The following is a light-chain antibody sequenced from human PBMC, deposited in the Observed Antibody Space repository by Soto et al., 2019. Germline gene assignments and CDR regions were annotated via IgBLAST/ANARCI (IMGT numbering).Light chain of an antibody. Sequence: TQPPSASGSPGQSVTISCSGTSSDIGNYNYVSWYQQHPGKAPKLMIYEVSQRPSGVPDRFSGSKSGNTASLTVSGLQADDEADYYCCSYAGNNKKVFGTGTKSPS. CDR2: EVS. CDR1: SSDIGNYNY. J-gene: IGLJ1*01. V-gene: IGLV2-8*01. CDR3: CSYAGNNKKV.